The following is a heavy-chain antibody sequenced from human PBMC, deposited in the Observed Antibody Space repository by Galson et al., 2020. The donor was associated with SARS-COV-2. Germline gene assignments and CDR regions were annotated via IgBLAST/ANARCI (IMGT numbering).Heavy chain of an antibody. CDR3: AKTISATPGDY. V-gene: IGHV3-7*02. D-gene: IGHD2-15*01. J-gene: IGHJ4*02. CDR1: GFTFSSYW. CDR2: IKQDGSET. Sequence: QLGASLKISCEGSGFTFSSYWMSWVRQAPGKGLEWLANIKQDGSETYYVDSVRGRFTISRDNAKNSVFLQMSRLRVEDTAVYYCAKTISATPGDYWGQGTLVTVSS.